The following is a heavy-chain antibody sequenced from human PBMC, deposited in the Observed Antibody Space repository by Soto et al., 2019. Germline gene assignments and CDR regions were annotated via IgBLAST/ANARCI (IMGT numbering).Heavy chain of an antibody. V-gene: IGHV1-18*01. CDR1: GYTFTSYG. J-gene: IGHJ3*02. Sequence: GASVKVSCKASGYTFTSYGISWVRQAPGQGLEWMGWISAYNGNTNYAQKLQGRVTMTTDTSTSTAYMELRSLRSDDTAVYYCARNRQDIVVVPAAMGTNDAFGIWGQGTMVTVSS. CDR3: ARNRQDIVVVPAAMGTNDAFGI. D-gene: IGHD2-2*01. CDR2: ISAYNGNT.